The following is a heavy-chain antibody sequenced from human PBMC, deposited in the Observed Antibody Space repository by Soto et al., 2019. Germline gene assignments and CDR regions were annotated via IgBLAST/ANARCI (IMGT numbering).Heavy chain of an antibody. J-gene: IGHJ6*02. CDR3: ARDLPAATALGYYYYGMDV. CDR1: GFTFSDYY. D-gene: IGHD2-2*01. Sequence: PGGSLRLSCAASGFTFSDYYMSWIRQAPGKGLEWVSYISSSGSTIYYADSVKGRFTISRDNAKNSLYLQMNSLRAEDTAVCYCARDLPAATALGYYYYGMDVWGQGTTVTAP. CDR2: ISSSGSTI. V-gene: IGHV3-11*01.